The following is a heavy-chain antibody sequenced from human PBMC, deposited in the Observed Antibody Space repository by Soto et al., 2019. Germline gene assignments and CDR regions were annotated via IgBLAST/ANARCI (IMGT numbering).Heavy chain of an antibody. J-gene: IGHJ4*02. V-gene: IGHV4-4*02. CDR2: IYQTGST. CDR3: ATLPPRIVVVVLPIPT. D-gene: IGHD2-15*01. Sequence: QVQLQESGPRLVKPSGTLSLTCAVSGASISSTNWWAWVRQPPGKGLEWIGEIYQTGSTKYNPSLKSRVTITLDKSKNQYSLNPSSVTAADTAVYYCATLPPRIVVVVLPIPTGGQGTLVTVSS. CDR1: GASISSTNW.